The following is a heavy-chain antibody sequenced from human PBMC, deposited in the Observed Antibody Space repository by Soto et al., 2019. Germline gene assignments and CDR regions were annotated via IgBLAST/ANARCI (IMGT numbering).Heavy chain of an antibody. CDR1: GYTFTSYG. CDR2: ISAYNGNT. Sequence: GASVKVSCKASGYTFTSYGISWVRQAQGQGLEWMGWISAYNGNTNYAQKLQGRVTMTTDTSTSTAYMELRSLRSDDTAVYYCARVLYYYDSSGYLLPDDYWGQGTLVTVSS. J-gene: IGHJ4*02. V-gene: IGHV1-18*01. CDR3: ARVLYYYDSSGYLLPDDY. D-gene: IGHD3-22*01.